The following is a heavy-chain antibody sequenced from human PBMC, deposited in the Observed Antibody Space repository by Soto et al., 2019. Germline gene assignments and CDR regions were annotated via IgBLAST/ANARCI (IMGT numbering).Heavy chain of an antibody. Sequence: SVKVSCKASGGTFSSYAVSWVRQAPGQGLEWMRDIIPIFITANYAQKFQGRVTISADESTSTAYMELSSLRSEDTAVYYCARKIRSHGSQQGYNWFDPWGQGTLVTVSS. CDR1: GGTFSSYA. CDR2: IIPIFITA. CDR3: ARKIRSHGSQQGYNWFDP. D-gene: IGHD5-18*01. V-gene: IGHV1-69*13. J-gene: IGHJ5*02.